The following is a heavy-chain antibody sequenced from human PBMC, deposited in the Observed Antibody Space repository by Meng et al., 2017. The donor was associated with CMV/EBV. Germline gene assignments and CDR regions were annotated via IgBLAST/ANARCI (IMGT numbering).Heavy chain of an antibody. Sequence: ASLQVSCKASGYTFTSYYMHWVRQAPGQGLEWMGIINPSGGSTSYAQKFQGRVTMTRDTSTSTVYMELSSLRSEDTAVYYCANAVVRYNWFDPWGQGTLVTVSS. CDR3: ANAVVRYNWFDP. CDR2: INPSGGST. J-gene: IGHJ5*02. V-gene: IGHV1-46*01. CDR1: GYTFTSYY. D-gene: IGHD4-23*01.